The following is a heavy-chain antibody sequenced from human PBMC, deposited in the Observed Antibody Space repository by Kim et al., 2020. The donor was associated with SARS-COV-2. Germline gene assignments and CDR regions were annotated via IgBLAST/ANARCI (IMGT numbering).Heavy chain of an antibody. J-gene: IGHJ5*02. CDR3: ARHLEGYCSGGSCLNWFDP. CDR1: GYSFTSYW. V-gene: IGHV5-10-1*01. D-gene: IGHD2-15*01. CDR2: IDPSDSYT. Sequence: GESLKISCKGSGYSFTSYWISWVRQMPGKGLEWMGRIDPSDSYTNYSPSFQGHVTISADKSISTAYLQWSSLKASDTAMYYCARHLEGYCSGGSCLNWFDPWGQGTLVTVSS.